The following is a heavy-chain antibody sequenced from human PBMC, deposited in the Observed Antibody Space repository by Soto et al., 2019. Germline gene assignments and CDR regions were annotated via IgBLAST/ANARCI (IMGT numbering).Heavy chain of an antibody. CDR3: ARVGAARQYYFDY. D-gene: IGHD6-6*01. CDR1: GGSISSYY. V-gene: IGHV4-59*01. CDR2: IYYSGST. J-gene: IGHJ4*02. Sequence: SETLSLTCTVSGGSISSYYWSWIRQPPGKGLEWIGYIYYSGSTNYNPSLKSRVTISVDTSKNQFSLKLSSVTAADTAVYYCARVGAARQYYFDYWGQGTLVTVSS.